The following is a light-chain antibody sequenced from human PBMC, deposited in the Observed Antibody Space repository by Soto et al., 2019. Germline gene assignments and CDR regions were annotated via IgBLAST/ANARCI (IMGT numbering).Light chain of an antibody. V-gene: IGKV3-20*01. Sequence: EIVLTQSPGTLSLSPGERATLSCRASQSVSSSYLAWYQQKPGQAPRLLIYGASSRATGIPDRFSGSGSGTDFPLTISRLEPEDFAVYYCQQYNNWPPWTFGQGTKVEIK. CDR2: GAS. CDR3: QQYNNWPPWT. J-gene: IGKJ1*01. CDR1: QSVSSSY.